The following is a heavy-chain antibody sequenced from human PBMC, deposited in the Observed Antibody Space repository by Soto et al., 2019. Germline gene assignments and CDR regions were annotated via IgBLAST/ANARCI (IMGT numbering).Heavy chain of an antibody. CDR1: GFSLSTSGVG. CDR3: AHRRTIFGVVIKGGNWFDP. Sequence: QITLKESGPTLVKPTQTLTLTCTFSGFSLSTSGVGVGWIRQPPGKALEWLALIYWNDDKRYSPSLKSRLTITKDTSKNQVVLTMTNMDPVDTATYYCAHRRTIFGVVIKGGNWFDPWGQGTLVTVSS. J-gene: IGHJ5*02. D-gene: IGHD3-3*01. V-gene: IGHV2-5*01. CDR2: IYWNDDK.